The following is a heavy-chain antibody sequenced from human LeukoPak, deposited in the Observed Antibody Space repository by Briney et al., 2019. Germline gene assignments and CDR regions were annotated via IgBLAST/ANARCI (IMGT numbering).Heavy chain of an antibody. J-gene: IGHJ4*02. D-gene: IGHD3-16*02. CDR1: GFTFSSYG. CDR2: ISYDGSNK. V-gene: IGHV3-30*18. Sequence: PGGSLRLSCAASGFTFSSYGMHWVRKAPGKGLEWVAVISYDGSNKSYADSVKGRFTISRDNSKNTLYLQMNSLRAEDTAVYYCAKSGYDYVWGSYRYTVDYRGQGTLVTVSS. CDR3: AKSGYDYVWGSYRYTVDY.